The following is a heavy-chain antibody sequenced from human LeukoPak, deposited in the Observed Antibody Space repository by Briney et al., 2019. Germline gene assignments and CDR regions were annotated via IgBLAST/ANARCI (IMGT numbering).Heavy chain of an antibody. CDR3: ARRGSYTFYYYYGMDV. J-gene: IGHJ6*02. CDR1: GFTFSSNY. D-gene: IGHD1-26*01. Sequence: GGSLRLSCAASGFTFSSNYMSWVRQAPGKGLEWGSVIYSGGSTYYADSVKGRFTISIDNSKNTPYLQMNSLRAEDTAVYYCARRGSYTFYYYYGMDVWGQGTTVTVSS. CDR2: IYSGGST. V-gene: IGHV3-66*01.